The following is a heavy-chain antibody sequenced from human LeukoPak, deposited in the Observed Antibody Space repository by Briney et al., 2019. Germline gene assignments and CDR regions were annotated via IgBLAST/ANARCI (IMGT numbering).Heavy chain of an antibody. CDR1: GYTFTSYG. Sequence: ASVKVSCKASGYTFTSYGISWVRQAPGQGLEWMGGIIPIFGTANYAQKFQGRVTMTTDTSTSTAYMELRSLRSDDTAVYYCARGYSSSWYSDDAFDIWGQGTMVTVSS. J-gene: IGHJ3*02. CDR2: IIPIFGTA. V-gene: IGHV1-18*01. D-gene: IGHD6-13*01. CDR3: ARGYSSSWYSDDAFDI.